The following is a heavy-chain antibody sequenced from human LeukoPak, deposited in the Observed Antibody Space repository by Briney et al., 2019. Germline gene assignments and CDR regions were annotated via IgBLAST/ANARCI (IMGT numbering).Heavy chain of an antibody. D-gene: IGHD3-22*01. V-gene: IGHV3-23*01. Sequence: PGGSLRLSCAASGFTFSGYAMSWVRQAPGKGLEWVSAISGSGGSTYYADSVKGRFTISRDNSKNMLYLQMNSLRAEDTAVYYCAKGYYYDSKGFDYWGQGTLVTVSS. CDR3: AKGYYYDSKGFDY. CDR2: ISGSGGST. J-gene: IGHJ4*02. CDR1: GFTFSGYA.